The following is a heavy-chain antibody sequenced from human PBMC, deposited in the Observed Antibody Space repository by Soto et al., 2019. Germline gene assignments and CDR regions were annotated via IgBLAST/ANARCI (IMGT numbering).Heavy chain of an antibody. D-gene: IGHD3-3*01. CDR2: IWYDGSNK. Sequence: GGSLRLSCAASGFTFSSYGMHWVRQAPGKGLEWVAVIWYDGSNKYYADSVKGRFTISRDNSKNTLYLQMNSLRAEDTDVYYCARDLGGYYDSPGWFDPWGQG. V-gene: IGHV3-33*01. CDR3: ARDLGGYYDSPGWFDP. J-gene: IGHJ5*02. CDR1: GFTFSSYG.